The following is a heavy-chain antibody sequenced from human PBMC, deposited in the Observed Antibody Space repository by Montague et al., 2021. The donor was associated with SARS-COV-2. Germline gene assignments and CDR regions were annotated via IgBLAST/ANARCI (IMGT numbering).Heavy chain of an antibody. CDR1: GFTFSSYA. V-gene: IGHV3-23*01. D-gene: IGHD5-12*01. Sequence: SMRLSCAASGFTFSSYAMSWVRQAPGKGLEWVSAISGSGGSTYYADSVKGRFTISRDNSKNTLYLQMNSPRAEDTAVYYCAKDSSIVATTLWAYNWFDPWGQGTLVTVSS. CDR3: AKDSSIVATTLWAYNWFDP. J-gene: IGHJ5*02. CDR2: ISGSGGST.